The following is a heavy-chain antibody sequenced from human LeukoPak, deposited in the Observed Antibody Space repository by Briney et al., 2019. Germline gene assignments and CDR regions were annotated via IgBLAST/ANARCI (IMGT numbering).Heavy chain of an antibody. CDR3: ARVGAQLWPDY. CDR2: ISRSSSTI. D-gene: IGHD5-18*01. Sequence: PGGSLRLSCAASGITFSSYNMNWVRQAPGKGLEWVSYISRSSSTIYYADSVKGRFTISRDNAKNSLYLQMNSLRAEDTAVYYCARVGAQLWPDYWGQGTLVTVSS. V-gene: IGHV3-48*01. CDR1: GITFSSYN. J-gene: IGHJ4*02.